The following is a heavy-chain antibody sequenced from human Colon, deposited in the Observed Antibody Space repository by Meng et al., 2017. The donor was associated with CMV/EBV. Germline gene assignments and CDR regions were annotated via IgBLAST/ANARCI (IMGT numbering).Heavy chain of an antibody. V-gene: IGHV3-74*01. Sequence: EVRLLESGGGLVHPGGSLRLSCAASGFTFSRFWMHWVRQAPGKGLVWVSRTNEDGTITNYADSVKGRFTISRDNAENTLYLQMNSLRAEDTAVYYCARDLSGASDFWGQGTLVTVSS. J-gene: IGHJ4*02. D-gene: IGHD7-27*01. CDR3: ARDLSGASDF. CDR2: TNEDGTIT. CDR1: GFTFSRFW.